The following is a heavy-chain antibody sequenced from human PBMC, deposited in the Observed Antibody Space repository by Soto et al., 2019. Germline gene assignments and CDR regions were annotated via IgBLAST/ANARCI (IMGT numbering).Heavy chain of an antibody. Sequence: PGGSLRLSCAASGFTFSSYAMSWVRQAPGEGLEWVSAINGSGGSTYYADSVKGRFTISRDNSKNTLYLQMNSLRAEDTAVYYCAKVGRSVLLWFGDLDYWGQGTLVTVSS. D-gene: IGHD3-10*01. CDR2: INGSGGST. CDR3: AKVGRSVLLWFGDLDY. V-gene: IGHV3-23*01. J-gene: IGHJ4*02. CDR1: GFTFSSYA.